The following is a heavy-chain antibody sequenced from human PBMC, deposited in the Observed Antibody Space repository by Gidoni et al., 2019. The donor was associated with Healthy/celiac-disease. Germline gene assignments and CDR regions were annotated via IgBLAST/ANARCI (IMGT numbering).Heavy chain of an antibody. J-gene: IGHJ4*02. CDR2: ISGSGGST. CDR3: AKDLRPQRYFDY. Sequence: EVQLLASAGGLVQPGGSLRLSCAASGFTFSSYAMGWVRQAPGKGLEWVSAISGSGGSTYYADSVKGRFTISRDNSKNTLYLQMNSLRAEDTAVYYCAKDLRPQRYFDYWGQGTLVTVSS. CDR1: GFTFSSYA. V-gene: IGHV3-23*01.